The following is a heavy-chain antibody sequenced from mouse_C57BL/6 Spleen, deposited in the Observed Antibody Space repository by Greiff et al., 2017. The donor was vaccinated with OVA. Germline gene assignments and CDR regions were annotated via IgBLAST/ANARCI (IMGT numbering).Heavy chain of an antibody. CDR1: GYTFTSYW. CDR3: ARRKLGYFDV. D-gene: IGHD4-1*01. V-gene: IGHV1-55*01. J-gene: IGHJ1*03. Sequence: QVQLQQSGAELVKPGASVKMSCKASGYTFTSYWITWVKQRPGQGLEWIGDIYPGSGSTNYNEKFKSKATLTVDTSSSTAYMQLSSLTSEDSAVYYCARRKLGYFDVWGTGTTVTVSS. CDR2: IYPGSGST.